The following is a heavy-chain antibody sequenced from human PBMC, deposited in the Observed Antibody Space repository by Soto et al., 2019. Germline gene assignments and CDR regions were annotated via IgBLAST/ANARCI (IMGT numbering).Heavy chain of an antibody. CDR2: IYAGGST. CDR1: GLTVNDNY. Sequence: EMNLVESGGGLVQPGGSLRLSCVASGLTVNDNYMSWVRQAPGKGLEWVSIIYAGGSTYYADSVKDRFTISRDSSKNTLFLQMNSVREEDTDVYFCVRVPPAHDYYGLDVWGQGTTVTVSS. J-gene: IGHJ6*02. CDR3: VRVPPAHDYYGLDV. V-gene: IGHV3-66*01.